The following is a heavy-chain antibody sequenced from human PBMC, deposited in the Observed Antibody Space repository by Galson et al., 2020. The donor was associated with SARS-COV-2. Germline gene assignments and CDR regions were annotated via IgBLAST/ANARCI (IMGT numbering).Heavy chain of an antibody. CDR2: INTGNGNP. J-gene: IGHJ4*02. V-gene: IGHV1-3*04. Sequence: ASVKVSCKASGYTFTSNSIHWVRQAPGQRLEWMGWINTGNGNPKYSQGFQDRVTITRDTSANTAYMELSSLRSEDTAVYYGARRVIFGVVFDYWGQGTLVTVSS. CDR3: ARRVIFGVVFDY. D-gene: IGHD3-3*01. CDR1: GYTFTSNS.